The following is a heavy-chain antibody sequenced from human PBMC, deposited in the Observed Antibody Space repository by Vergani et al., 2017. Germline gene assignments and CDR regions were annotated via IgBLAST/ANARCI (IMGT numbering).Heavy chain of an antibody. J-gene: IGHJ5*02. Sequence: QVQLQESGPGLVKPSETLSLTCTVSGGSVSSGSYYWSWIRQPAGKGLEWIGYIYYSGSTNYNPSLKSRVTISVDTSKNQFSLKLSSVTAADTAVYYCARVHRYYDSSGYINWFDPWGQGTLVTVSS. D-gene: IGHD3-22*01. CDR2: IYYSGST. CDR3: ARVHRYYDSSGYINWFDP. CDR1: GGSVSSGSYY. V-gene: IGHV4-61*10.